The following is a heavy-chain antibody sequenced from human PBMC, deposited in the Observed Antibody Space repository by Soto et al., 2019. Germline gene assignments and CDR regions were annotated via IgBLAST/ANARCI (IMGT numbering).Heavy chain of an antibody. J-gene: IGHJ4*02. CDR1: GYAFPTYG. D-gene: IGHD1-1*01. V-gene: IGHV1-18*01. CDR2: ISAHNGNT. Sequence: QVHLVQSGAEVKKPGASVKVSCKGSGYAFPTYGTTWVRQAPGKGLEWMGWISAHNGNTNYAQKLQGRVTVTRDTSTSTAYMELRSLRYDDTAVYYCARGRYGDYWGQGALVTVSS. CDR3: ARGRYGDY.